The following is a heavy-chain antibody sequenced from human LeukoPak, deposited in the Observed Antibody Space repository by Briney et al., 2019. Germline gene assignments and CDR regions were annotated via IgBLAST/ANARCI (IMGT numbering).Heavy chain of an antibody. Sequence: ASVKVSCTASGYTFTSYAMNWVRQAPGQGLEWMGWINTNTGNPTYAQGFTGRFVFSLDTSVSTAYLQISSLKAEDTAVYYCASSSPLLDYYDSSGYYLEFRAFDIWGQGTMVTVSS. D-gene: IGHD3-22*01. J-gene: IGHJ3*02. V-gene: IGHV7-4-1*02. CDR2: INTNTGNP. CDR3: ASSSPLLDYYDSSGYYLEFRAFDI. CDR1: GYTFTSYA.